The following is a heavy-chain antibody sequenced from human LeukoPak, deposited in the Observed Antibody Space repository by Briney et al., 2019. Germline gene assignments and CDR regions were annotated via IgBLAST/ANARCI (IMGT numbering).Heavy chain of an antibody. Sequence: PGESLKISCKGSGYSFTTYWIGWVRQMPGEGLEWMGIIYPGDSDTRYSPSFQGQVTISADKSISTAYLQWGSLKASDTAMYYCARGGDLFSTTTSCYPSWFDPWAREPWSPSPQ. V-gene: IGHV5-51*01. D-gene: IGHD2-2*01. CDR2: IYPGDSDT. CDR1: GYSFTTYW. CDR3: ARGGDLFSTTTSCYPSWFDP. J-gene: IGHJ5*02.